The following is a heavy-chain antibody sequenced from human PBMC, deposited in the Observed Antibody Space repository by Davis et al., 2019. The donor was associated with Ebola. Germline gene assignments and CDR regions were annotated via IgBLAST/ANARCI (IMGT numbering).Heavy chain of an antibody. Sequence: GESLKISCAASGFTFSSYSMNWVRQAPGKGLEWVSYISSSSSTIYYADSVKGRFTISRDNSKNTLYLQMNSLRAEDTAVYYCARDLHSGTTGAFDIWGQGTMVTVSS. V-gene: IGHV3-48*01. J-gene: IGHJ3*02. D-gene: IGHD1-26*01. CDR3: ARDLHSGTTGAFDI. CDR1: GFTFSSYS. CDR2: ISSSSSTI.